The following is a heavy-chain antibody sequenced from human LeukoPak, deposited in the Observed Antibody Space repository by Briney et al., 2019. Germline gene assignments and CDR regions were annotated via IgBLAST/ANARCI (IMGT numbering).Heavy chain of an antibody. J-gene: IGHJ4*02. CDR1: GGSISSYY. V-gene: IGHV4-59*01. Sequence: SSETLSLTCTVSGGSISSYYWSWIRQPPGKGLEWIGYIYYSGSTNCNPSLKSRVTISVDTSKNQFSLKLSSVTAADTAVYYCARGLLSSSLSFDYWGQGTLVTVSS. CDR3: ARGLLSSSLSFDY. CDR2: IYYSGST. D-gene: IGHD6-6*01.